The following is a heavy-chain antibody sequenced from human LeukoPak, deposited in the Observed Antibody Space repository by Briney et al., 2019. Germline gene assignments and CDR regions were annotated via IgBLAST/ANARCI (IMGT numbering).Heavy chain of an antibody. Sequence: SETLSLTCTVSGGSISSYYWSWIRQPAGKGLEWIGRIHTSGSTNYNPSLKSRVTISVDESKNQFSLKLSSVTAADTAVYYCARGELEAFDIWGQGTMVTVSS. CDR2: IHTSGST. V-gene: IGHV4-4*07. CDR1: GGSISSYY. J-gene: IGHJ3*02. CDR3: ARGELEAFDI. D-gene: IGHD2/OR15-2a*01.